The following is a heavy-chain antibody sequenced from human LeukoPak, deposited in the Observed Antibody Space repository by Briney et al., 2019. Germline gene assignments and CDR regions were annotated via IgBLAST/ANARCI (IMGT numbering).Heavy chain of an antibody. Sequence: GGSLRLSCAASGFTFDDYGMSWVRHAPGKGLEWVSGINWTGGSAGYADYVKGRSTISRDNAKNSLYLQMNNLRAEDTALYYCAREEKQQLISPANFDYWGQGTLVTVSS. V-gene: IGHV3-20*04. CDR2: INWTGGSA. D-gene: IGHD6-13*01. J-gene: IGHJ4*02. CDR1: GFTFDDYG. CDR3: AREEKQQLISPANFDY.